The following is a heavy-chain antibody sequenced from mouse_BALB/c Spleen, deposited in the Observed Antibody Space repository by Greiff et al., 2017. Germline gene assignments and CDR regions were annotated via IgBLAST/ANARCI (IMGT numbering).Heavy chain of an antibody. CDR2: ILPGSGST. CDR1: GYTFSSYW. V-gene: IGHV1-9*01. Sequence: QVQLQQPGAELMKPGASVKISCKATGYTFSSYWIEWVKQRPGHGLEWIGEILPGSGSTNYNEKFKGKATFTADTSSNTAYMQLSSLTSEDSAVYYCARGDYRYDEWFAYWGQGTLVTVSA. CDR3: ARGDYRYDEWFAY. J-gene: IGHJ3*01. D-gene: IGHD2-14*01.